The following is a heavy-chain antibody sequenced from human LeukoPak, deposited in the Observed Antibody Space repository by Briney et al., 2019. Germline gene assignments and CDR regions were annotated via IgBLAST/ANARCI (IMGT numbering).Heavy chain of an antibody. Sequence: GESLKISCKGSGYSFTTSWIGWVRQAPGQGLEWMGWISAYNGNTNYAQKLQGRVTMTTDTSTSTAYMELRGLRSDDTAVYYCARDRERGMVRGIFDYWGQGTLVTVSS. V-gene: IGHV1-18*04. J-gene: IGHJ4*02. CDR3: ARDRERGMVRGIFDY. CDR2: ISAYNGNT. CDR1: GYSFTTSW. D-gene: IGHD3-10*01.